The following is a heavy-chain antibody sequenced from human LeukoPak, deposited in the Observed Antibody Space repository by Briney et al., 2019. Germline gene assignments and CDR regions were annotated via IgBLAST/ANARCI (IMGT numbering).Heavy chain of an antibody. CDR2: IHYSGST. V-gene: IGHV4-59*08. Sequence: KTSETLSLTCTVSGGSISRYYWSWIRQPPGKGLEWIVYIHYSGSTNYNPSLKSRVTISMDTSKNQFSLKLTSVTAADTAVYYCARLDGNWNYFDYWGLGTLVTVSS. J-gene: IGHJ4*02. D-gene: IGHD1-20*01. CDR3: ARLDGNWNYFDY. CDR1: GGSISRYY.